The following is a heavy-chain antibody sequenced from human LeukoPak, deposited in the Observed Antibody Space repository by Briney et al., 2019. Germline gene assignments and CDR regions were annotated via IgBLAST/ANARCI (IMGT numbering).Heavy chain of an antibody. CDR2: IYYSGST. CDR1: GGSVSSYY. Sequence: SETLSLTCTVSGGSVSSYYWSWIRQPPGKGLEWIGYIYYSGSTNYNPSLKSRVTISVDTSKNQFSLKLSSVTAADTAVYYCAREDSSGPLDYWGQGTLVTVSS. J-gene: IGHJ4*02. D-gene: IGHD6-19*01. V-gene: IGHV4-59*02. CDR3: AREDSSGPLDY.